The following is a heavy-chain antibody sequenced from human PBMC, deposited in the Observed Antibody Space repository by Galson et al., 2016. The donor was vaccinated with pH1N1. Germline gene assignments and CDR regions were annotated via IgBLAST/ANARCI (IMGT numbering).Heavy chain of an antibody. CDR1: GFSLSSFW. V-gene: IGHV3-7*01. CDR2: INEDGSKI. D-gene: IGHD6-6*01. Sequence: SLRLSCAASGFSLSSFWMTWVRQAPEKGLEWAANINEDGSKIYYVDSVKGRFTISRDNAKNSLYLQMNSLRAEDTAVYYCARSIGSIGAHWGQGTLVTVSS. CDR3: ARSIGSIGAH. J-gene: IGHJ4*02.